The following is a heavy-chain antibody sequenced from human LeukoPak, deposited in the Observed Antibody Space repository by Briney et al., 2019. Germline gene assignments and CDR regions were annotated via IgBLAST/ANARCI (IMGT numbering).Heavy chain of an antibody. CDR3: ARDSNIVVH. V-gene: IGHV3-9*01. CDR2: ISWDSGHI. D-gene: IGHD2-2*01. J-gene: IGHJ4*02. Sequence: GGSLRLSCAASGFTFDDYALHWVRQAPGKGLEWVSEISWDSGHIAYADSVKGRFTISRDNAKNSLYLQMNSLRAEDTAVYYCARDSNIVVHWGQGTLVTVSS. CDR1: GFTFDDYA.